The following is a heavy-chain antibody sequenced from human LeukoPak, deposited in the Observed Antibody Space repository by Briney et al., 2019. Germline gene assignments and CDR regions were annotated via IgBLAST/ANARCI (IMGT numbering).Heavy chain of an antibody. J-gene: IGHJ6*03. V-gene: IGHV1-8*01. CDR2: MNPDSGDT. Sequence: ASVKVSCKASGYSFTNYNINWVRQAGGQGLECLGEMNPDSGDTVYGQRFRGRVTLTRDTSMMTAYMELSSLRSEDTAVYYCATSLRTTGGSYYYYYMDVWGKGTTVTVSS. CDR1: GYSFTNYN. D-gene: IGHD3-16*01. CDR3: ATSLRTTGGSYYYYYMDV.